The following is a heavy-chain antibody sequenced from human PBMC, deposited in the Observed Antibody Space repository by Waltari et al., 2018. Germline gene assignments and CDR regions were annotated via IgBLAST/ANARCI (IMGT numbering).Heavy chain of an antibody. Sequence: QVQLQESGPGLVKPSQPLSLPCPVSGGSLSSGGYSCSWIRQHPGKGLEWIGYIYYSGSTYYNPSLKSLVTISVDTSKNQFSLKLSSVTAADTAVYYCARARDGYFDYWGQGTLVTVSS. D-gene: IGHD2-8*01. CDR1: GGSLSSGGYS. J-gene: IGHJ4*02. CDR2: IYYSGST. V-gene: IGHV4-31*01. CDR3: ARARDGYFDY.